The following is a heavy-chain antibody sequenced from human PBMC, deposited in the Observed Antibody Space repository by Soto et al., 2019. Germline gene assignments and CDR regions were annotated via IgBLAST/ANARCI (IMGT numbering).Heavy chain of an antibody. CDR1: GGSFSGYY. J-gene: IGHJ4*02. V-gene: IGHV4-34*01. D-gene: IGHD3-10*01. CDR2: INHSGST. CDR3: ARVTVKRAYYYGSGRQPFDY. Sequence: PSETLSLTCAVYGGSFSGYYWSWIRQPPGKGLEWIGEINHSGSTNYNPSLKSRVTISVDTSKNQFSLKLSSVSAADTAVYYCARVTVKRAYYYGSGRQPFDYWGQGTLVTVSS.